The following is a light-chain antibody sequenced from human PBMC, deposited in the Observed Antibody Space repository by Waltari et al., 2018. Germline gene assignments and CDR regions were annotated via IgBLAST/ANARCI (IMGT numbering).Light chain of an antibody. J-gene: IGLJ3*02. CDR2: GNT. CDR1: SSNIGAGYD. V-gene: IGLV1-40*01. Sequence: QSVLTQPPSVSGAPGPRVTISCTGSSSNIGAGYDVHWYQHLPGTAPKLLIHGNTNRPSGVPDRFSGSKSGTSASLAITGLQAEDEADYYCQSYDSSLSGSVFGRGTKLTVL. CDR3: QSYDSSLSGSV.